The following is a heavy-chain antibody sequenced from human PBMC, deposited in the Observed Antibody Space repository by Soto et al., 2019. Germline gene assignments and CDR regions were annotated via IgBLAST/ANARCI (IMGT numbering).Heavy chain of an antibody. Sequence: GGSLRLSCAASGFTFSSYAMSWVRQAPGKGLEWVSAISGSGGSTYYADSVKGRFTISRDNSKNTLYLQMNSLRAEDTAVYYCAKGDYDILTGYHPGMDIWGQGTTVTVSS. CDR3: AKGDYDILTGYHPGMDI. V-gene: IGHV3-23*01. CDR2: ISGSGGST. D-gene: IGHD3-9*01. CDR1: GFTFSSYA. J-gene: IGHJ6*02.